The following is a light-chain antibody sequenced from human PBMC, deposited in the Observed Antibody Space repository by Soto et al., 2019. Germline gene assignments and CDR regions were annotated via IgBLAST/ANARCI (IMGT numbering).Light chain of an antibody. CDR1: QSVNKY. V-gene: IGKV3-15*01. J-gene: IGKJ1*01. CDR3: QQLYNWTRT. CDR2: GAS. Sequence: IVLTQSPGTLSLSAGERATLFCRASQSVNKYLAWYQQKPGQPPRLLTYGASTRATGIPARFSGSGSGTEGTITISSLKTEDVSVYYCQQLYNWTRTFGQGTKVDIK.